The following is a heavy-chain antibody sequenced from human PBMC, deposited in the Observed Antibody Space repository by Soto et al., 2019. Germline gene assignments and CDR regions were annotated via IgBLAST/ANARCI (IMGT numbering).Heavy chain of an antibody. J-gene: IGHJ4*02. CDR1: GGSFSGYY. D-gene: IGHD1-1*01. Sequence: SETLSLTCAVYGGSFSGYYLSWIRQPPGKGLEWIGEINHSGSTNYNPSLKSRVTISVDTSKNQFSLKLSSVTAADTAVYYCAVTNEGLDYWGQGTLVTVYS. V-gene: IGHV4-34*01. CDR2: INHSGST. CDR3: AVTNEGLDY.